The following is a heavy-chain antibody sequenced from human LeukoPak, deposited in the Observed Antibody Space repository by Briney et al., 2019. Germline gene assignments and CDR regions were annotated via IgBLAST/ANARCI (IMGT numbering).Heavy chain of an antibody. V-gene: IGHV4-59*01. J-gene: IGHJ6*02. CDR2: IYYTGTT. CDR1: GGSLTSYY. CDR3: ARGYDIDV. Sequence: SETLSLTCTVSGGSLTSYYWSWIRQPPGKALEWIGYIYYTGTTKYNPSLKSRATISLDTSKNQFPLKLTSVTAADTALFFCARGYDIDVWGQGTTVTVSS.